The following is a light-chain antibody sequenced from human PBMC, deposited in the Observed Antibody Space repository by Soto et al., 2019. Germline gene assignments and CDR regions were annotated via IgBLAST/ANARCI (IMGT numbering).Light chain of an antibody. V-gene: IGKV3-15*01. CDR1: QSVGTN. J-gene: IGKJ1*01. CDR3: QQYNNWPRT. Sequence: EIVMTQSPVILSVSRGERATLSCRASQSVGTNLAWYQQKPGQAPRLLISGAATRATGIPARFSGRGSGTEFTLTVSSLQSEDFAVYYCQQYNNWPRTLGQGTKVDIK. CDR2: GAA.